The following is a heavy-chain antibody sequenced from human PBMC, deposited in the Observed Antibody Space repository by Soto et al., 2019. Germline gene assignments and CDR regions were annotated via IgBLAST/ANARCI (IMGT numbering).Heavy chain of an antibody. CDR1: AFSTYA. J-gene: IGHJ4*02. CDR2: ISGSGDST. V-gene: IGHV3-23*01. D-gene: IGHD6-6*01. Sequence: EVQLLQSGGGLVQSGGSLRLSCAASAFSTYAMSWVRQAPGKGLEWVSTISGSGDSTYYADSVKGRFTISRDNSKNTLYLQMNSLRAEDTAVYYCAKDLWYNSWSAFDYWGQGTLVTVSS. CDR3: AKDLWYNSWSAFDY.